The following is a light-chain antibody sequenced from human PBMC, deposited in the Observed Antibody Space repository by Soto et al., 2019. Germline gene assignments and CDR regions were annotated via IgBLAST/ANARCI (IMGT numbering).Light chain of an antibody. CDR1: QDLSSW. Sequence: DIQMTQSPSSVSASVGDRVTITCRASQDLSSWLAWYQQKPGKAPKLLISAASSLQSGVPSRFSGSGSGTDFTLTISCLQSEDFATYYCQQYYNYPPTFGPGTKVDIK. V-gene: IGKV1-12*01. CDR3: QQYYNYPPT. J-gene: IGKJ1*01. CDR2: AAS.